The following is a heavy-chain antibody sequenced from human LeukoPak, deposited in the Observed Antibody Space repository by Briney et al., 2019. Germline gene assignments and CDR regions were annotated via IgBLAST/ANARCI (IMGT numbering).Heavy chain of an antibody. Sequence: ASVKVSCKASGYTFTSYYMHWVRQAPGEGLEWMGIINPSGGSTTYAQKFQGRVTMTEDTSTDTAYMELSSLRSEDTAVYYCATVSWAAAGTTYYYYYMDVWGKGTTVTISS. V-gene: IGHV1-46*01. CDR1: GYTFTSYY. J-gene: IGHJ6*03. CDR3: ATVSWAAAGTTYYYYYMDV. D-gene: IGHD6-13*01. CDR2: INPSGGST.